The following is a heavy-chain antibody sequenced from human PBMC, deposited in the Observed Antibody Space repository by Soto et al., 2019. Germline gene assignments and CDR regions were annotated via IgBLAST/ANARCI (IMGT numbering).Heavy chain of an antibody. CDR2: IIPIFGTA. CDR3: ANKVGAAADNWFDP. V-gene: IGHV1-69*13. J-gene: IGHJ5*02. D-gene: IGHD1-26*01. CDR1: GGTFSSYA. Sequence: SVKVSCKASGGTFSSYAISWVRQAPGQGLEWMGGIIPIFGTANYAQKFQGRVTITADESTSTAYMELSSLRSEDTAVYYCANKVGAAADNWFDPWGQGTLVTVSS.